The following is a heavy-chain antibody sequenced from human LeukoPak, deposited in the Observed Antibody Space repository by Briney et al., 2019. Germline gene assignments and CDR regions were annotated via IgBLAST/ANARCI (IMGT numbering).Heavy chain of an antibody. Sequence: PSETLSLTCAVSGGSVSSGGYSWSWFRQPPGKGLEWIGCIYHDGFTYYSPSLKSRVTISADRTNNRFSLKLTSVTAADTAVYYCARGYDKIVDYWGQGALVTVSS. D-gene: IGHD3-10*01. J-gene: IGHJ4*02. V-gene: IGHV4-30-2*01. CDR2: IYHDGFT. CDR1: GGSVSSGGYS. CDR3: ARGYDKIVDY.